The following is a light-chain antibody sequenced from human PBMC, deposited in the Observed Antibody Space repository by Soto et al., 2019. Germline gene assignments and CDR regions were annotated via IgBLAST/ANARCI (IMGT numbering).Light chain of an antibody. CDR1: QGIRND. J-gene: IGKJ1*01. Sequence: DIQMTQSPSSLSAFVGDRVTITCRASQGIRNDLVWFQQKPGKAPKRLIYAESSLQSGAPSRFSGSGSGTEFTLTISSLQPEDFATYYCLQTNNYPLTFGQGTKVEIK. CDR2: AES. V-gene: IGKV1-17*01. CDR3: LQTNNYPLT.